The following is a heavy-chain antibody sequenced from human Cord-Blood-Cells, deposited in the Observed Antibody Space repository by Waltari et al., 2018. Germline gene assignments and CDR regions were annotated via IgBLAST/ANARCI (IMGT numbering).Heavy chain of an antibody. D-gene: IGHD2-8*02. CDR1: GYTLTALT. CDR2: FDPEDGET. CDR3: ATLNIVLVVYAYYFDY. V-gene: IGHV1-24*01. J-gene: IGHJ4*02. Sequence: QVQLVQSGAEVKKPGASVKVSRKVSGYTLTALTMHWVRQAPGKGLEWMGGFDPEDGETIYAQKFQGRVTMTEDTSTDTAYMELSSLRSEDTAVYYCATLNIVLVVYAYYFDYWGQGTLVTVSS.